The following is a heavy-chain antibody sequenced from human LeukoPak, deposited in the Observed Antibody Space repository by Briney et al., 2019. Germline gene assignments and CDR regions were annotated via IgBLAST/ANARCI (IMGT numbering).Heavy chain of an antibody. V-gene: IGHV1-18*01. CDR3: ARGLQGPDV. Sequence: ASVKVSCKASGYTFTSYGISWVQQAPGQGLEWMGWISAYNGNTNYAQKLQGRVTMTRDTSISTAYMELSRLRSDDTAVYYCARGLQGPDVWGQGTTVTVSS. J-gene: IGHJ6*02. CDR2: ISAYNGNT. CDR1: GYTFTSYG.